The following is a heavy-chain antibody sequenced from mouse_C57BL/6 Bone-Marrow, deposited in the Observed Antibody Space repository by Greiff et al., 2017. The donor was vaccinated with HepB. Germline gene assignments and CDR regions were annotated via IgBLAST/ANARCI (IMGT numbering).Heavy chain of an antibody. Sequence: VQLQQPGAELVKPGASVKMSCKASGYTFTSYWITWVKQRPGQGLEWIGDIYPGSGSTNYNEKFKSKATLTVDTSSSTAYMQLSSLTSEDSAVYYCARNSYSNYVAWFAYWGQGTLVTVSA. D-gene: IGHD2-5*01. J-gene: IGHJ3*01. V-gene: IGHV1-55*01. CDR2: IYPGSGST. CDR1: GYTFTSYW. CDR3: ARNSYSNYVAWFAY.